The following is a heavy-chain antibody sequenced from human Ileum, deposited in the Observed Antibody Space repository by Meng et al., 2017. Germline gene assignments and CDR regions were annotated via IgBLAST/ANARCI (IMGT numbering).Heavy chain of an antibody. CDR2: IWNDGSNQ. D-gene: IGHD5-12*01. Sequence: QVDLVESGGGVVQPGTSLRISCEGSGFTFSNYAMHWVRQAPGKGLVWVGIIWNDGSNQYYSDSVRGRFTISRDNSKNTLYLQMSSLRVDDTALYYCAVLGPYDDNDYWGQGTLVTVSS. V-gene: IGHV3-33*08. J-gene: IGHJ4*02. CDR1: GFTFSNYA. CDR3: AVLGPYDDNDY.